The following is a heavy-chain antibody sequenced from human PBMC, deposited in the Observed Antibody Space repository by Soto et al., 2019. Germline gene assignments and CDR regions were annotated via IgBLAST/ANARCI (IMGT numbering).Heavy chain of an antibody. D-gene: IGHD2-15*01. J-gene: IGHJ4*02. CDR2: ISYDGVNK. CDR3: ARNVDYCSAGRCYQDF. V-gene: IGHV3-33*01. Sequence: QVQLVESGGGVVQPGRSLRLSCAASGFTFSSYGMHWVRQAPGKGLEWVALISYDGVNKYYADSVKGRFTISRDNSRNAFYLQMNSLRAEDTAVYYCARNVDYCSAGRCYQDFWGQGSLVTVSS. CDR1: GFTFSSYG.